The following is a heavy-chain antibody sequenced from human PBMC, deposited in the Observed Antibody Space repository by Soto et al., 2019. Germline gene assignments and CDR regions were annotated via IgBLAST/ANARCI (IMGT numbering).Heavy chain of an antibody. Sequence: QVQLVESGGGVVQPGRSLRLSCAASGFTYSTYTMHWVRQAPGKGLEWVAVISYDGNNKFYADSVKGRFTISRDSTKQTLYVQMNSLRPDDTAMYYCARDGVSSTVYTWNYGTFFGYWAQGALVTVSS. CDR2: ISYDGNNK. CDR1: GFTYSTYT. J-gene: IGHJ4*02. D-gene: IGHD1-7*01. V-gene: IGHV3-30-3*01. CDR3: ARDGVSSTVYTWNYGTFFGY.